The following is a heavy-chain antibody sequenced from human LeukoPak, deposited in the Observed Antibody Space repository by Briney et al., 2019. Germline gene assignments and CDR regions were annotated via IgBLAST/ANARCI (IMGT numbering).Heavy chain of an antibody. CDR3: ARTPGLVPEFDY. Sequence: GGSLRLSCAASGFTFSSYSMNWVRQAPGKGLEWVSSIGSSSSYIYYADSVKGRFTISRDNAKNSLYLQMNSLRAEDTAVYYCARTPGLVPEFDYWGQGTLVTVSS. J-gene: IGHJ4*02. CDR2: IGSSSSYI. V-gene: IGHV3-21*01. CDR1: GFTFSSYS. D-gene: IGHD1-14*01.